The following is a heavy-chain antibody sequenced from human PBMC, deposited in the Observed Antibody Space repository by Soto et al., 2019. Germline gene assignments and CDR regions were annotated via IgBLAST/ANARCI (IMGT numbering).Heavy chain of an antibody. CDR1: GLTFSDYY. J-gene: IGHJ4*02. CDR2: ISSSSSYT. Sequence: PGGSLRLSCAASGLTFSDYYMSWIRQAPGKGLEWVSYISSSSSYTNYADSVKGRFTISRDNAKNSLYLQMNSLRAEDTAVYYCARSTGQIDYWGQGTLVTVSS. V-gene: IGHV3-11*06. CDR3: ARSTGQIDY. D-gene: IGHD1-1*01.